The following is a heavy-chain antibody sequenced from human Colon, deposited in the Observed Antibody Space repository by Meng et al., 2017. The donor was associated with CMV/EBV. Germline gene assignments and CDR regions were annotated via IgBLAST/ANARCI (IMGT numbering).Heavy chain of an antibody. V-gene: IGHV3-23*01. D-gene: IGHD2-15*01. J-gene: IGHJ6*02. Sequence: GGSLRLSCAASGFILSSYGMNWVRQAPGKGLEWVSAISGSGGSTYYADSVKGRFTISRDNSKNTLYLQMNSLRAEDTAVYYCAKVAGDPYYYYGMDVWGQGTTVTVSS. CDR1: GFILSSYG. CDR2: ISGSGGST. CDR3: AKVAGDPYYYYGMDV.